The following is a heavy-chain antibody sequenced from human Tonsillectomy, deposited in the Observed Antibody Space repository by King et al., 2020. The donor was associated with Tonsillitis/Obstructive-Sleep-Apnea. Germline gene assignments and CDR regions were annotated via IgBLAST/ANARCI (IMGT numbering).Heavy chain of an antibody. D-gene: IGHD1-26*01. CDR3: VRHVTSGDYYYYMDG. Sequence: LQLQESGPGLVKPSETMSLTCTVSGGSISSSSYYWGWIRQPPGKGLEWVGTIYYSGTTYYNPSLKSRVTVSVDTSRNQFSLKLRSVTAADTAVYYCVRHVTSGDYYYYMDGWGKGTTVTVSS. V-gene: IGHV4-39*01. CDR2: IYYSGTT. CDR1: GGSISSSSYY. J-gene: IGHJ6*03.